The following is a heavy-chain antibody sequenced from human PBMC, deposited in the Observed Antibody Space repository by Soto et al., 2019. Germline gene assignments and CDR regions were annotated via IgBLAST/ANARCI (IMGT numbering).Heavy chain of an antibody. D-gene: IGHD3-3*01. Sequence: QVQLVQSGAEVKKPGSSVKVSCRASGGTFSNYAISWVRQAPGQGLEWMGGIVPAFGTPNYAQNLQGRITITADDSKTTVYMYLSSLRSEDTAVYYCARGATIFGVAAYSYYEMEVWGQGTTVTVSS. CDR2: IVPAFGTP. V-gene: IGHV1-69*01. J-gene: IGHJ6*02. CDR3: ARGATIFGVAAYSYYEMEV. CDR1: GGTFSNYA.